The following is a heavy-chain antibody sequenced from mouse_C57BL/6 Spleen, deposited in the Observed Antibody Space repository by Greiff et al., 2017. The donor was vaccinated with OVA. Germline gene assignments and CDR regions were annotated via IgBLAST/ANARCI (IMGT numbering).Heavy chain of an antibody. CDR1: GFNIKNTY. Sequence: VQLQQSVAELVRPGASVKLSCTASGFNIKNTYMHWVKQRPEQGLEWIGRIDPANGNTTYAPKFQGQATITADTSSNTAYLQLSRLTSGDTANYFCGGSSYWYFDGWGTGTTVTVSS. J-gene: IGHJ1*03. CDR3: GGSSYWYFDG. CDR2: IDPANGNT. D-gene: IGHD1-1*01. V-gene: IGHV14-3*01.